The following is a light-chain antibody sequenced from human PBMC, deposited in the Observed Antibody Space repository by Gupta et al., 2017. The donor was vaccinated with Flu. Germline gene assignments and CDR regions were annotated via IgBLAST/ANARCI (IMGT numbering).Light chain of an antibody. Sequence: NVGAGHQVPLYPQLPGTPPSLLIYGDVVRPSGIPDRFSGSTSGTTATLAITALQAEDEADYFCQSFDDSLGGWRIFGGGTKLTVL. V-gene: IGLV1-40*01. CDR1: NVGAGHQ. CDR2: GDV. J-gene: IGLJ2*01. CDR3: QSFDDSLGGWRI.